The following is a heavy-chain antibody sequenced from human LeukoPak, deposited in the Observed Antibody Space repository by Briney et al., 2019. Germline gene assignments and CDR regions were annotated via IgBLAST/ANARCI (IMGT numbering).Heavy chain of an antibody. CDR3: ARVGQVHYWYFDL. V-gene: IGHV3-30*02. CDR2: IRYDGSNK. CDR1: GFTFSSYG. Sequence: GGSLRLSCAASGFTFSSYGMHWVRQAPGKGLEWVAFIRYDGSNKYYADSVKGRFTISRDNSKNTLYLQMNSLRAEDTAVYYCARVGQVHYWYFDLWGRGTLVTVSS. J-gene: IGHJ2*01. D-gene: IGHD4/OR15-4a*01.